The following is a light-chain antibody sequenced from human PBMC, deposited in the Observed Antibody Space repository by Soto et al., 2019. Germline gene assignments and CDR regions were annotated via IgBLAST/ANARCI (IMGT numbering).Light chain of an antibody. CDR3: QQYDTWPRT. CDR2: GAS. V-gene: IGKV3-15*01. J-gene: IGKJ1*01. CDR1: QTVTSN. Sequence: EMVLTQSPATMSLSPGDRATLSCRASQTVTSNFLAWYQQNPGQAPRLLIYGASTRATAVPARFTASGSGTEFTLSISSLQSDDFGVYYCQQYDTWPRTFGQGTKVEIK.